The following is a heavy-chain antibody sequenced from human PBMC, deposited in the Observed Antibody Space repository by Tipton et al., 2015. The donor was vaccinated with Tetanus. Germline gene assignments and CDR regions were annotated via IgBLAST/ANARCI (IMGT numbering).Heavy chain of an antibody. J-gene: IGHJ5*02. CDR3: AAESARGNNWFDP. CDR2: ISNRGNS. CDR1: GGSINTGDFL. Sequence: TLSLTCTVSGGSINTGDFLWTWIRQHPRTGLEWIGYISNRGNSYSNPSLKGRVSLSVDKPASQFSLRLTSVTSADSAVYYCAAESARGNNWFDPWGQGVLVNVSS. V-gene: IGHV4-31*03.